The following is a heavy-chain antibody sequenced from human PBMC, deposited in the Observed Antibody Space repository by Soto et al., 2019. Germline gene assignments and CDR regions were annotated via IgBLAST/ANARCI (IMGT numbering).Heavy chain of an antibody. D-gene: IGHD2-15*01. CDR1: GFTFSTCS. J-gene: IGHJ6*03. CDR2: ISSGSTTI. V-gene: IGHV3-48*01. Sequence: EVQLVESGGDLVQPGGSLRLSCAASGFTFSTCSMNWVRLAPGKGLEWISYISSGSTTIYYADSVRGRFTISRDNAKNSLYLQMNSLRAEDTAVYYCAREPYCSGGSCYSFSREYYYYMDVWGKGTTVTVSS. CDR3: AREPYCSGGSCYSFSREYYYYMDV.